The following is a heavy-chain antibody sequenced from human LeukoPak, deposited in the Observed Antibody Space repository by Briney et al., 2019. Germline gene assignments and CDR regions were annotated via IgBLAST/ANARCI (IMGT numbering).Heavy chain of an antibody. CDR3: ARAGVGVVVPAAAYYYYYCMDV. Sequence: ASVKVSCKASGYTFTSYDINWVRQATGQGLEWMGWMNPNSGNTGYAQKFQGRVTMTKNTSISTAYMELSSLRSEDTAVYYCARAGVGVVVPAAAYYYYYCMDVWGKGTTVTVSS. CDR2: MNPNSGNT. D-gene: IGHD2-2*01. J-gene: IGHJ6*03. CDR1: GYTFTSYD. V-gene: IGHV1-8*01.